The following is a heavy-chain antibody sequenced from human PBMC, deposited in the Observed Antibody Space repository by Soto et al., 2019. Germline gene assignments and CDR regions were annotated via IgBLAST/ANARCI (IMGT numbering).Heavy chain of an antibody. CDR1: GFTFSSYA. V-gene: IGHV3-64D*08. Sequence: GGSLRLSCSASGFTFSSYAMHWVRQAPGKGLEYVSAISSNGGSTYYADSVKGRFTISRDNSKNTLYLQMSSLRAEDTAVYYCVIGYCSGGSCLSNWFDPWGQGTLVTVSS. J-gene: IGHJ5*02. CDR2: ISSNGGST. D-gene: IGHD2-15*01. CDR3: VIGYCSGGSCLSNWFDP.